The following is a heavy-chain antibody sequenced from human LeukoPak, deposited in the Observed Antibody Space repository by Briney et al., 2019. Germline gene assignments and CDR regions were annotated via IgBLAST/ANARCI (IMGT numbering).Heavy chain of an antibody. D-gene: IGHD6-19*01. CDR1: GFCFSSYT. Sequence: GGSLRLSCAASGFCFSSYTMNWVRQAPGKGLEWVSSISSSGSYIYYADSLKGRFTVSRDNAKNSLYLQMNSLRAGDTAVYYCARVIPVAGYYYYGMDVWGQGTTVTVSS. J-gene: IGHJ6*02. CDR3: ARVIPVAGYYYYGMDV. V-gene: IGHV3-21*06. CDR2: ISSSGSYI.